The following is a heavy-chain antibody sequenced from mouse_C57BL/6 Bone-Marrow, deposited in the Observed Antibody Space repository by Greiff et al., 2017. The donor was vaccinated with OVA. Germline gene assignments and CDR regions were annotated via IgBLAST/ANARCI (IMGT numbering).Heavy chain of an antibody. CDR2: INPNNGGT. CDR3: ARLYYGYDDY. CDR1: GYTFTDYY. J-gene: IGHJ2*01. D-gene: IGHD2-2*01. V-gene: IGHV1-26*01. Sequence: VQLQQSGPELVKPGASVKISCKASGYTFTDYYMNWVKQSHGKSLEWIGDINPNNGGTSYNQKFKGKATLTVDKSSSTAYMELRSLTSEDSAVYYCARLYYGYDDYWGQGTTLTVSS.